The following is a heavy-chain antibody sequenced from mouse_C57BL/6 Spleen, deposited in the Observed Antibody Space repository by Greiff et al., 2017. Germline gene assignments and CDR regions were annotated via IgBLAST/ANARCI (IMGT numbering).Heavy chain of an antibody. CDR3: ARSSTVVSRWYVDV. V-gene: IGHV1-80*01. CDR2: IYPGDGDT. Sequence: QVQLQQSGAELVKPGASVKISCKASGYAFSSYWMNWVKQRPGKGLEWIGQIYPGDGDTNYNGKFKGKATLTADKSSSTAHMQLSRLTAEDSAVYFCARSSTVVSRWYVDVWGTGTTVTVSS. CDR1: GYAFSSYW. D-gene: IGHD1-1*01. J-gene: IGHJ1*03.